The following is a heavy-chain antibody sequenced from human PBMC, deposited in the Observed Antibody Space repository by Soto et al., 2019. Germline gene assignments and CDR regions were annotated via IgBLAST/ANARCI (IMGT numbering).Heavy chain of an antibody. D-gene: IGHD1-1*01. V-gene: IGHV2-5*02. CDR1: GFSLITHGVG. Sequence: QITLRESGPTLVKPTQTLTLTCTFSGFSLITHGVGVGWVRQPPGKALECLALIYWDDDKRYNPSLRSRLTITKDTSQNQVVLTRTNMDPWDTGTYFCAHRRGGSNWNGWYFDYWGQGALVTVSS. CDR2: IYWDDDK. CDR3: AHRRGGSNWNGWYFDY. J-gene: IGHJ4*02.